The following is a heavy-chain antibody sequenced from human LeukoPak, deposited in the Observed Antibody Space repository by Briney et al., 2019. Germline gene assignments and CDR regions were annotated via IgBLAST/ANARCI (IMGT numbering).Heavy chain of an antibody. D-gene: IGHD5-12*01. CDR1: GYTFTGYY. V-gene: IGHV1-2*02. CDR2: INPKSGDT. J-gene: IGHJ4*02. CDR3: GSGYSGYDLNY. Sequence: ASVKVSCKASGYTFTGYYMHWVRQAPGQGLEWLGWINPKSGDTDYAQKFQGRVTMTRDTSINTAYMELSGLKPDDTAIYYCGSGYSGYDLNYWGQGTQVTVSS.